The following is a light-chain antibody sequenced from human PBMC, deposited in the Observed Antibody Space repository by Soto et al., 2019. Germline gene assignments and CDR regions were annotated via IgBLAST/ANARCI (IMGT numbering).Light chain of an antibody. CDR3: QQYETWPRT. J-gene: IGKJ2*01. CDR2: GVS. V-gene: IGKV3-15*01. Sequence: TVMTQSPATLSVSQGDTATLSCRSSQNVHINLAWYQQKPGQAPTLLIYGVSARAPGVPARFSGTGSGTEFTLTIRNLQSEDFGIYYCQQYETWPRTFGQGTKVAIQ. CDR1: QNVHIN.